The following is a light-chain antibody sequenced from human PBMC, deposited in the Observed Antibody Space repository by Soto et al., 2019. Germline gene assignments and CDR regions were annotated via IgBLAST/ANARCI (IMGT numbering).Light chain of an antibody. CDR1: NIGSKS. CDR3: QVWDSSSDHYV. Sequence: SYELTQPPSVSVAPGKTARITCGGNNIGSKSVHWYQQKPCQAPVLVIYYDSDRPSGIPERFSGSNSGNTATLTISRVEAGYEADYYCQVWDSSSDHYVFGTGTKLTVL. J-gene: IGLJ1*01. CDR2: YDS. V-gene: IGLV3-21*04.